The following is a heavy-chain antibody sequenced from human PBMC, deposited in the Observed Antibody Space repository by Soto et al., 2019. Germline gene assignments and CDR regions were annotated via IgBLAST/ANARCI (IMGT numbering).Heavy chain of an antibody. Sequence: GGSLRLSCAASGFTFSSYGMHWVRQAPGKGLEWVSAISGSGGSTYYADSVKGRFTISRDNSKNTLYLQMNSLRAEDTAVYYCAKDRDELLWFGESIDAFDIWGQGTMVTVSS. CDR3: AKDRDELLWFGESIDAFDI. CDR1: GFTFSSYG. D-gene: IGHD3-10*01. CDR2: ISGSGGST. V-gene: IGHV3-23*01. J-gene: IGHJ3*02.